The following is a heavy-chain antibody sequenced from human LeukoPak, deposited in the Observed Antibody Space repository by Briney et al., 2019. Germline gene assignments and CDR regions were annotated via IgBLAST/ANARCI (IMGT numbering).Heavy chain of an antibody. V-gene: IGHV3-23*01. CDR2: IGGGDQSS. D-gene: IGHD3-10*01. J-gene: IGHJ4*02. CDR3: AKNSLIRGVTQKFFDG. CDR1: GFNFKNYA. Sequence: GGSLRLSCATSGFNFKNYAMSWVRQAPGKGLEWVSTIGGGDQSSFYADSVKGRFTISRDNSKNTLYLQMNSLRAEDSAIYYCAKNSLIRGVTQKFFDGWGQGALVTVSS.